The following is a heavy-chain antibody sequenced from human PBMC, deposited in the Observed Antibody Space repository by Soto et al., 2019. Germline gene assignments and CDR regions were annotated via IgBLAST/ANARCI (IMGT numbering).Heavy chain of an antibody. J-gene: IGHJ1*01. CDR3: ARERRENWTYEAH. CDR1: GAYISDFS. V-gene: IGHV4-4*07. CDR2: ITVTGNT. Sequence: QVQQLESGPGLVKPWDTLSLTCTVSGAYISDFSWSWIRQPAGKGLEWIGRITVTGNTQYTPSFRSRVTMSMDTSRNKFPLNFQSATAEVTALYYCARERRENWTYEAHWGQGTLVTVSS. D-gene: IGHD1-7*01.